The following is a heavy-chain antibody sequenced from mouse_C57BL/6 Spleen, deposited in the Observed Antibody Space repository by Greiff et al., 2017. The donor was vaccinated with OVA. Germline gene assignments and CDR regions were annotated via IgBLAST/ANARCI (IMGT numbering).Heavy chain of an antibody. V-gene: IGHV1-81*01. J-gene: IGHJ2*01. CDR1: GYTFTSYG. CDR2: IYPRSGNT. D-gene: IGHD1-1*01. CDR3: ARDNYGSRYYGDY. Sequence: QVQLQQPGAELARPGASVKLSCKASGYTFTSYGISWVKQRTGQGLEWIGEIYPRSGNTYYNEKFKGKATLTADKSSSTAYMELRSLTSEDSAVYFCARDNYGSRYYGDYWGQGTTLTVSS.